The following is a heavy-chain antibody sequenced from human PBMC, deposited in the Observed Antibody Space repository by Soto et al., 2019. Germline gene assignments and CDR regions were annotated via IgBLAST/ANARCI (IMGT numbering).Heavy chain of an antibody. J-gene: IGHJ6*02. D-gene: IGHD3-22*01. CDR3: ASNGKYYYDSSGYYQYYYYYYGMDV. Sequence: SVKVSCKASGGTFSSYAISWVRQAPGRGLEWMGGIIPIFGTANYAQKFQGRVTITADESTSTAYMELSSLRSEDTAVYYCASNGKYYYDSSGYYQYYYYYYGMDVWGQGTTVTVSS. CDR2: IIPIFGTA. V-gene: IGHV1-69*13. CDR1: GGTFSSYA.